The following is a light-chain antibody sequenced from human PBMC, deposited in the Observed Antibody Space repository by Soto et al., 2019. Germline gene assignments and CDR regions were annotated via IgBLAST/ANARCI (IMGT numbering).Light chain of an antibody. CDR2: SNN. CDR3: AAWDDSVNGLL. Sequence: QAVLTQPPSASGTPGQRVTISCSGSSSNIGRNTVSWYQHLPGTAPKLLIYSNNQRPSGVPDRFSGSKSGTSVSLAISGLQSEDEADYYCAAWDDSVNGLLFGGGTQLTVL. V-gene: IGLV1-44*01. CDR1: SSNIGRNT. J-gene: IGLJ2*01.